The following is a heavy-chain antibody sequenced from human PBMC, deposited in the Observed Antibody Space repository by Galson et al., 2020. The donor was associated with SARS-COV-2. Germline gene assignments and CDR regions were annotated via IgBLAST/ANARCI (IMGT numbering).Heavy chain of an antibody. CDR3: ALIVDTAMVGAGYYMDV. J-gene: IGHJ6*03. D-gene: IGHD5-18*01. CDR2: ISWNSGSI. V-gene: IGHV3-9*01. CDR1: GFTFDDYA. Sequence: GGSLRLSCAASGFTFDDYAMHWVRQAPGKGLEWVSGISWNSGSIGYADSVKGRFTISRDNAKNSLYLQMNSLRTEDTALYYCALIVDTAMVGAGYYMDVWGKGTTVTVSS.